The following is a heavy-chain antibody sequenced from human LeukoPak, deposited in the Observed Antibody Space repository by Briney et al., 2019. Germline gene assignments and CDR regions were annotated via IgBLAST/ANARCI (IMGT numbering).Heavy chain of an antibody. Sequence: SQTLSLTCTVSGGSISSGSYYWSWIRQPAGRGLEWIGRIYTSGSTNYNPSLKSRVTISVDTSKNQFSLKLSSVTAADTAVYYCARSRARIDYYGSGSTSWVIDYWGQGTLVTVSS. CDR2: IYTSGST. CDR1: GGSISSGSYY. D-gene: IGHD3-10*01. CDR3: ARSRARIDYYGSGSTSWVIDY. V-gene: IGHV4-61*02. J-gene: IGHJ4*02.